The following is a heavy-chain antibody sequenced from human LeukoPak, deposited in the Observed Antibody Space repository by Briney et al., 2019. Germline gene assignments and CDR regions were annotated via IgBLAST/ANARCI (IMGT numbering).Heavy chain of an antibody. Sequence: GGSLRLSCAASGFTFSSYAMSWVRQAPGKGLEWVSAISGSGGSTYYADSVKGRFTISRDNSKNTLYLQMNSLRAEDTAVYYCAKKRRAAAETPLNFDYWGQGTLVTVSS. CDR2: ISGSGGST. CDR1: GFTFSSYA. J-gene: IGHJ4*02. D-gene: IGHD6-13*01. CDR3: AKKRRAAAETPLNFDY. V-gene: IGHV3-23*01.